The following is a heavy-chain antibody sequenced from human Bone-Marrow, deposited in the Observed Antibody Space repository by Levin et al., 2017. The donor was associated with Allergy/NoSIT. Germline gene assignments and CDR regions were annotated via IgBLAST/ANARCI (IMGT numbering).Heavy chain of an antibody. V-gene: IGHV3-74*03. CDR2: MSDDGSSR. CDR1: GFTFSTHW. D-gene: IGHD3-22*01. Sequence: RGESLKISCAASGFTFSTHWMHWVRQAPGKGLVWVSRMSDDGSSRTYADSVKGRFTISRDNAKSTLYLQMNSLTAEDTAVYYCAKAGVVAPPQTWFDPWGQGTLVTVSS. J-gene: IGHJ5*02. CDR3: AKAGVVAPPQTWFDP.